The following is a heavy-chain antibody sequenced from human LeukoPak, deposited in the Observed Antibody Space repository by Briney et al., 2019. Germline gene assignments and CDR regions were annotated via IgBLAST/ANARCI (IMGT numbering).Heavy chain of an antibody. V-gene: IGHV4-34*01. CDR1: GGSFSGYY. J-gene: IGHJ4*02. D-gene: IGHD6-6*01. CDR3: AAARRVRIAARPFDY. Sequence: PSETLSLTCAVYGGSFSGYYWSWIRQPPGKGLEWIGEINHSGSTNYSPSLKSRVTISVDTSKNQFSLKLSSVTAADTAVYYCAAARRVRIAARPFDYWGQGTLVTVSS. CDR2: INHSGST.